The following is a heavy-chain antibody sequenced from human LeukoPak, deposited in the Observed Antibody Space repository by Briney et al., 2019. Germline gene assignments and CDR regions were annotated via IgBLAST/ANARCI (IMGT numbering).Heavy chain of an antibody. Sequence: GGSLRLSCAASEVTFSTNWMSSGRQAPGTGLGWVANRSGGGKEKHHVDPIGGGFTITRDNAKTSLYLLMTNQRVEDTAVYYCVRGCGRSSWPYYLDVWGKGTMVTVSS. CDR2: RSGGGKEK. D-gene: IGHD6-13*01. V-gene: IGHV3-7*01. CDR1: EVTFSTNW. CDR3: VRGCGRSSWPYYLDV. J-gene: IGHJ6*03.